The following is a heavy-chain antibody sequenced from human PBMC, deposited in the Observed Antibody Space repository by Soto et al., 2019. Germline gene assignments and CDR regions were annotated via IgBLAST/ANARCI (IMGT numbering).Heavy chain of an antibody. CDR3: ARDRIRAVYAFDI. Sequence: SVKVSCKVSGGVFRRYAISWVRQAPGQGLEWLGGIAPIFGTTNYAQKFQGRVTIVADESTSTAYMDLSSLRSDDTAVYYCARDRIRAVYAFDIWGQGTTVTVSS. D-gene: IGHD2-15*01. CDR1: GGVFRRYA. J-gene: IGHJ3*02. V-gene: IGHV1-69*13. CDR2: IAPIFGTT.